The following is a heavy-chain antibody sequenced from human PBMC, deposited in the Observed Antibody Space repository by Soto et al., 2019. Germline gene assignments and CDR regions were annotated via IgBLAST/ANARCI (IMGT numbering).Heavy chain of an antibody. CDR3: ARARDYGDYFV. CDR2: IYHSGST. Sequence: QLQLQESGSGLVKPSQTLSITCAVSGGSISSGGYSWSWFRQPPGKGLECIGYIYHSGSTYYNPSLKSRVTISVDKSKNQVSLKLSSVTAADTAVYYCARARDYGDYFVWGQGTLVTVSS. V-gene: IGHV4-30-2*01. J-gene: IGHJ4*02. CDR1: GGSISSGGYS. D-gene: IGHD4-17*01.